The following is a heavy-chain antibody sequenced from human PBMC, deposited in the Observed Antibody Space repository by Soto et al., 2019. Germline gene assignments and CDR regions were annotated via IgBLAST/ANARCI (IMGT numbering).Heavy chain of an antibody. CDR2: ISAYNGNT. V-gene: IGHV1-18*04. D-gene: IGHD2-8*01. Sequence: ASVKVSFRASGYTFTKYAISWVRQAPGQGREWMGWISAYNGNTNYAQKLQGRVTMTTDTSTSTAYMELRSLRYDDAAVYYCAIDSGNGYFDYWGQGTLVTVSS. J-gene: IGHJ4*02. CDR1: GYTFTKYA. CDR3: AIDSGNGYFDY.